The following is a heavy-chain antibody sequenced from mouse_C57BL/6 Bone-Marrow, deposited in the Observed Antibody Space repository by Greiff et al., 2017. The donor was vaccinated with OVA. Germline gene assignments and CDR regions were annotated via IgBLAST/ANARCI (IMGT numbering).Heavy chain of an antibody. CDR1: GYTFTSYW. Sequence: QVQLQQPGAELVKPGASVKMSCKASGYTFTSYWITWVKQRPGQGLEWIGDIYPGSGSTSYNQKFKGKATLTVDKSSSTAYMELRSLTSEDSAVYYCARLLLLDYWGQGTTLTVSS. CDR3: ARLLLLDY. D-gene: IGHD1-1*01. J-gene: IGHJ2*01. CDR2: IYPGSGST. V-gene: IGHV1-55*01.